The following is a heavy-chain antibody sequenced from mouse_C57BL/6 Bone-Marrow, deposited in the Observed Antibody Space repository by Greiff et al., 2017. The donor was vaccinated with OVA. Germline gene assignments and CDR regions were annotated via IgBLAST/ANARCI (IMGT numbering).Heavy chain of an antibody. CDR3: ARVLHFDD. J-gene: IGHJ2*01. CDR1: GFTFSSYA. D-gene: IGHD2-14*01. CDR2: ISDGGSYT. Sequence: EVKLMESGGGLVKPGGSLKLSCAASGFTFSSYAMSWVRQTPEKRLEWVATISDGGSYTYYPDNVKGRFTISRDNAKNNLYLQMSHLKSEDTAMYYCARVLHFDDWGQGTTLTVSS. V-gene: IGHV5-4*03.